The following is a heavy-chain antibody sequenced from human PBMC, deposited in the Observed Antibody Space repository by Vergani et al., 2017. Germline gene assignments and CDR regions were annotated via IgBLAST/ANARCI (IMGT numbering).Heavy chain of an antibody. D-gene: IGHD3-3*01. V-gene: IGHV2-26*01. Sequence: QVTLKESGPVLVKPTETLTLTCTVSGFSLSNARMGVSWIRQPPGKALEWLAHIFSNDEKSYSTSLKSRLTISKDTSKSQVVLTMTNMDPVDTAIYYCARISTYYDFWSGYYSYYFDYWGQGTLVTVSS. CDR2: IFSNDEK. J-gene: IGHJ4*02. CDR1: GFSLSNARMG. CDR3: ARISTYYDFWSGYYSYYFDY.